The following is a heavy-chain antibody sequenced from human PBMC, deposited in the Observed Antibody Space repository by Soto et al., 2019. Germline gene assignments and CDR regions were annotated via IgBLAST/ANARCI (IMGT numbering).Heavy chain of an antibody. V-gene: IGHV1-69*01. D-gene: IGHD2-15*01. CDR2: IIPIFGTA. Sequence: QVQLVQSGAEVKKPGSSVKVSCKASGGTFSSYAISWVRQAPGQGLEWMGGIIPIFGTANYAQKFQGRVTIHADESTSTAYMELSSLRSEDTAVYYCARDQFVPYSDYDYYGIDVWGQGTTVTVSS. CDR3: ARDQFVPYSDYDYYGIDV. CDR1: GGTFSSYA. J-gene: IGHJ6*02.